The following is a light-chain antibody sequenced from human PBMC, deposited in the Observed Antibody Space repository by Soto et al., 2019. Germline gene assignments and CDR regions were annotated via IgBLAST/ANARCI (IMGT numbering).Light chain of an antibody. V-gene: IGLV2-14*01. CDR3: SSYTSSSSDYV. CDR1: SSDVGGYND. J-gene: IGLJ1*01. CDR2: EVS. Sequence: QSALTQPASVSGSPGQSITISCTGTSSDVGGYNDVSWYQQHPGKAPKLMIYEVSNRPSGVSNRFSGSKSGNTASLTISGLQAEDEGDYYCSSYTSSSSDYVFGTGTKLTVL.